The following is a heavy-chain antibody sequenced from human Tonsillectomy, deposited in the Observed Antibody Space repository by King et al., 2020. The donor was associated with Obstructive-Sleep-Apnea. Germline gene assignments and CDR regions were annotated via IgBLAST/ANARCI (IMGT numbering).Heavy chain of an antibody. CDR1: GFTFSSYG. Sequence: VQLVESGGGVVQPGRSLRLSCASSGFTFSSYGMHWVRQAPGKGLEWVAFIRLDGSNKYYADFVKGRFTISRDNSKNTLYLQMNSLRAEDTAVYYCAKVGIKFGDRGYFDYWGQGTLVTVSS. CDR3: AKVGIKFGDRGYFDY. J-gene: IGHJ4*02. D-gene: IGHD3-10*01. CDR2: IRLDGSNK. V-gene: IGHV3-30*02.